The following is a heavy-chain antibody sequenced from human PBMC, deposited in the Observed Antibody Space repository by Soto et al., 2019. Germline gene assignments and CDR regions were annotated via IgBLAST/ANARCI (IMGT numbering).Heavy chain of an antibody. V-gene: IGHV3-33*01. CDR3: ARDDDYGDNGLDY. CDR1: GFTFGRHG. J-gene: IGHJ4*02. CDR2: IGSDGRRA. D-gene: IGHD4-17*01. Sequence: QVQLVDSGGGVVQPGGSLRLSCAASGFTFGRHGMHWVRQAPGKGLEWVAVIGSDGRRASYADSVKGRFTISRDNGQNTLYLQMNSLRAEETAVYHCARDDDYGDNGLDYWGQGTLVTVSS.